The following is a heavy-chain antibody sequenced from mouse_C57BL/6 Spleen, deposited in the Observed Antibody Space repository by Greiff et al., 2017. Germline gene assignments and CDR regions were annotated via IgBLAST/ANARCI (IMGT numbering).Heavy chain of an antibody. CDR3: ARTEGIDGYLAY. J-gene: IGHJ3*01. Sequence: VQRVESGPGLVQPSQSLSITCTVSGFLLTSYGVHWVRQSPGKGLEWLGVIWSGGSTDYNAAFIYRLSISKDNSKSQVFFKMNSLQADDTAIYYCARTEGIDGYLAYWGQGTLVTVSA. CDR1: GFLLTSYG. D-gene: IGHD2-3*01. CDR2: IWSGGST. V-gene: IGHV2-2*01.